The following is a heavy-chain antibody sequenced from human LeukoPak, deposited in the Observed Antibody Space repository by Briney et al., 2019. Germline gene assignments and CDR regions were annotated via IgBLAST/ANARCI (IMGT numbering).Heavy chain of an antibody. J-gene: IGHJ5*02. CDR1: GGSISSYY. CDR2: IYTSGST. V-gene: IGHV4-4*09. CDR3: ARGFSSSWNKGWFDP. Sequence: SETLSLTCTVSGGSISSYYWSWIRQPPGKGLEWIGYIYTSGSTNYNPSLKSRVTMSVDTSKNQFSLKLSSVTAADTAVYYCARGFSSSWNKGWFDPWGQGTLVTVSS. D-gene: IGHD6-13*01.